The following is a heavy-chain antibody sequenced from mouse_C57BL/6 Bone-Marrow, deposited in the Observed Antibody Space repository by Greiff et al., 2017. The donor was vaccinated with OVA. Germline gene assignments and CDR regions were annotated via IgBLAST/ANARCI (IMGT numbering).Heavy chain of an antibody. J-gene: IGHJ4*01. D-gene: IGHD1-1*01. CDR3: AREYGSSPMDY. CDR2: ISYDGSN. CDR1: GYSITSGYY. Sequence: ESGPGLVKPSQSLSLTCSVTGYSITSGYYWNWIRQFPGNKLEWMGYISYDGSNNYNPSLKNRISITRDTSKNQFFLKLNSVTTEDTATYYCAREYGSSPMDYWGQGTSVTVSS. V-gene: IGHV3-6*01.